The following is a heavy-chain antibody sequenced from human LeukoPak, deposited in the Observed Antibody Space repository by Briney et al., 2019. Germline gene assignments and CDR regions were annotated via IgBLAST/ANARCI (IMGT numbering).Heavy chain of an antibody. CDR1: GFTFSSYG. D-gene: IGHD3-10*02. Sequence: SGGSLRLSCAASGFTFSSYGMSWVRQAPGKGLEWVANIKQDGSEKYYVDSVKGRFTISRDNAKNSLYLQMNSLRAEDTAVYYCAELGITMIGGVWGKGTTVTISS. CDR2: IKQDGSEK. J-gene: IGHJ6*04. CDR3: AELGITMIGGV. V-gene: IGHV3-7*01.